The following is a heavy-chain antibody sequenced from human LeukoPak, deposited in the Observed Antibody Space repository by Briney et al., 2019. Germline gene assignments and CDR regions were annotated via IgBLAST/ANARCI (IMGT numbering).Heavy chain of an antibody. J-gene: IGHJ1*01. CDR2: IYYSGST. D-gene: IGHD3-22*01. V-gene: IGHV4-59*01. Sequence: SETLSLTCTVSGGSISSYYWSWIRQPPGKGLEWIGYIYYSGSTNYNPSLKSRVTISVDTSKNQFSLKLSSVTAADTAVYYCARDEDYYDSSGYYYRYFQHWGQGTLVTVSS. CDR1: GGSISSYY. CDR3: ARDEDYYDSSGYYYRYFQH.